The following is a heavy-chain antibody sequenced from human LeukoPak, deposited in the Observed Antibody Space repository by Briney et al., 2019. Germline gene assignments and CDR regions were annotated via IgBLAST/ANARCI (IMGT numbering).Heavy chain of an antibody. CDR1: GGSISSYS. CDR3: ARSLCGGDCYLGY. D-gene: IGHD2-21*02. J-gene: IGHJ4*02. CDR2: IYYSGST. Sequence: SETLSLTCTVSGGSISSYSWSWIRQPPGKGLEWIGYIYYSGSTNYNPSLKSRVTISVDTSKNQFSLKLSSVTAADTAVYYCARSLCGGDCYLGYWGQGTLVTVSS. V-gene: IGHV4-59*01.